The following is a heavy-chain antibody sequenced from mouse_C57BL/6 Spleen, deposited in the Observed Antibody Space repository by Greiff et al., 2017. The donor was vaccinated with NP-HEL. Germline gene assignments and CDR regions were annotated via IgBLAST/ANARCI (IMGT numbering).Heavy chain of an antibody. Sequence: EVQLQESGPGMVKPSQSLSLTCTVTGYSITSGYDWHWIRHFPGNKLEWMGYISYSGSTNYNPSLKSRISITHDTSKNHFFLKLNSVTTEDTATYYGARGDYGDYFDYWGQGTTLTVSS. V-gene: IGHV3-1*01. CDR3: ARGDYGDYFDY. CDR1: GYSITSGYD. CDR2: ISYSGST. J-gene: IGHJ2*01. D-gene: IGHD1-1*01.